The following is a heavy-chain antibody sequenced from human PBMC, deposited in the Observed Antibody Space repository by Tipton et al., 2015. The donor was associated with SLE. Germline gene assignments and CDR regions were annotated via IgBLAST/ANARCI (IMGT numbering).Heavy chain of an antibody. CDR3: ARGAYYGSGTYYTIGAFDI. V-gene: IGHV3-33*01. CDR1: GFTFSSYG. D-gene: IGHD3-10*01. CDR2: IWYDGSNK. Sequence: SLRLSCAASGFTFSSYGMHWVRQAPGKGLEWVAVIWYDGSNKYYADSVKGRFTISRDNSKNTLYLQMNSLRAEDSAVYYCARGAYYGSGTYYTIGAFDIWGQGTMVTVSS. J-gene: IGHJ3*02.